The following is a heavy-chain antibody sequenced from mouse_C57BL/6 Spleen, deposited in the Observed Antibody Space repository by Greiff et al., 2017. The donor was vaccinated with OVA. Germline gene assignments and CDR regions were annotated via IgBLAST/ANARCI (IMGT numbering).Heavy chain of an antibody. Sequence: DVKLQESGAELVRPGASVKLSCTASGFNIKDDYMHWVKQRPEQGLEWIGWIDPENGDTEYASKFQGKATITADTSSNTAYLQLSSLTSEDTAVYYCTTRDDGYYYFDYWGQGTTLTVSS. J-gene: IGHJ2*01. CDR1: GFNIKDDY. CDR2: IDPENGDT. D-gene: IGHD2-3*01. V-gene: IGHV14-4*01. CDR3: TTRDDGYYYFDY.